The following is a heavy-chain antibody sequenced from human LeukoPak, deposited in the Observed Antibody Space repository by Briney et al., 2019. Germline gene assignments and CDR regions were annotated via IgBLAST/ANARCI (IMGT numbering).Heavy chain of an antibody. V-gene: IGHV4-59*01. J-gene: IGHJ4*02. CDR1: GGSIRSYY. Sequence: SETLSLTCIVSGGSIRSYYWSWIRQPPGRGLEWIGYIYYTGSTNYNPSLKSRVTISVDTSKNQFSLKLSSVTAADTAVYYCASVYDSSGYYPFWGQGTLVTVSS. CDR2: IYYTGST. D-gene: IGHD3-22*01. CDR3: ASVYDSSGYYPF.